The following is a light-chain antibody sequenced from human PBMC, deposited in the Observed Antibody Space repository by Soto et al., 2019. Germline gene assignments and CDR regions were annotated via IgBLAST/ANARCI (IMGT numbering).Light chain of an antibody. Sequence: EIVMTQSPATLSVSPGERVTLSCWASQSVTSNLAWYQQKLGQTPRLLIYGSSTRATGIPARFSGSGSGTEFTLTISSLQSEDFAAYYCQQYNNWPLTFGGGTKVEIK. CDR1: QSVTSN. V-gene: IGKV3-15*01. CDR3: QQYNNWPLT. CDR2: GSS. J-gene: IGKJ4*01.